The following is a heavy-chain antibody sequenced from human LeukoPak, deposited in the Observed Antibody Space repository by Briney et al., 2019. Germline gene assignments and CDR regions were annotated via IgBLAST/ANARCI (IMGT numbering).Heavy chain of an antibody. CDR2: IDASGGST. CDR3: AKDITSHLEGSDY. V-gene: IGHV3-23*01. D-gene: IGHD3-3*01. CDR1: GFTFSSYA. Sequence: GGSLRLSCAVSGFTFSSYAMSWVRQAPGKGLEWVSGIDASGGSTYYADSVKGRFTISRDNSKNTLYLQMNSLRAEDTAVYYCAKDITSHLEGSDYWGQGTLVTVSS. J-gene: IGHJ4*02.